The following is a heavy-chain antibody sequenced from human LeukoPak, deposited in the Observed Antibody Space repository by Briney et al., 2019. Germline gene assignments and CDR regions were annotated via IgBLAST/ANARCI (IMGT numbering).Heavy chain of an antibody. CDR2: TNYSGST. CDR3: ARDGADYDILTGYPTHDAFDI. Sequence: SETLSLTCTVSGGSISSSSYYWGWIRQPPGKGLEWIGSTNYSGSTYYNPSLKSRVTISVDTSKNQFSLKLSSVTAADTAVYYCARDGADYDILTGYPTHDAFDIWGQGTMVTVSS. D-gene: IGHD3-9*01. CDR1: GGSISSSSYY. V-gene: IGHV4-39*07. J-gene: IGHJ3*02.